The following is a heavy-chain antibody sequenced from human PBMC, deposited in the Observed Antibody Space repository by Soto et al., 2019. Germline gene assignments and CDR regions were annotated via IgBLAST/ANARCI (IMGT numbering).Heavy chain of an antibody. D-gene: IGHD2-8*01. CDR1: GFTFSTYS. Sequence: PGGSLRLSCSASGFTFSTYSMHWVRQAPGKGLEYVSSISSDGGSTHYADSVKGRITISRDNSKSTLYLQMSSLRAEDTAVYYCVIDGLRGYFNGGAFDIWGQGTMVTVSS. CDR2: ISSDGGST. V-gene: IGHV3-64D*08. J-gene: IGHJ3*02. CDR3: VIDGLRGYFNGGAFDI.